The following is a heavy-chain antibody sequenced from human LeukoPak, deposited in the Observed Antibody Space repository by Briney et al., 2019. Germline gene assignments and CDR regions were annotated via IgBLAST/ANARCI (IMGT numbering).Heavy chain of an antibody. CDR3: ARDRGDCSSRNCYGRLDY. Sequence: SGGSLRLSCAASGFTFSSFAVSWVRQAPGKGLEWVSVISGSGDSTYYADSVKGRFTISRDNSKNTLYLQMNSLRAEDTAVYYCARDRGDCSSRNCYGRLDYWGQGTLVTVSS. CDR1: GFTFSSFA. V-gene: IGHV3-23*01. CDR2: ISGSGDST. J-gene: IGHJ4*02. D-gene: IGHD2-2*01.